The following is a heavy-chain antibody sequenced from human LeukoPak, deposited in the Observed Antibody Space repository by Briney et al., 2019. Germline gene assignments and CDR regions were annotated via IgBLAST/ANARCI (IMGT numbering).Heavy chain of an antibody. J-gene: IGHJ4*02. CDR3: AKRAGNGGVFGD. D-gene: IGHD2-8*02. CDR1: GLTFSSYA. V-gene: IGHV3-23*01. Sequence: GGSLRLSCAASGLTFSSYAMSWVRQAPGKGLEWISTIGDSGGSTYYADSVKGRFTISRDNSKNTLDLQMNSLRVEDTALYYCAKRAGNGGVFGDWGPGTLVTVSS. CDR2: IGDSGGST.